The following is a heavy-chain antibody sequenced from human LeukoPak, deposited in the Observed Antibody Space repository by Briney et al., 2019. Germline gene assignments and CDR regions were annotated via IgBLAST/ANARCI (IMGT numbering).Heavy chain of an antibody. CDR2: ISCDGGNT. D-gene: IGHD5-12*01. CDR1: GFTFGIHA. J-gene: IGHJ3*02. CDR3: ARDGRGGAFDI. Sequence: GGSLTLSCAVSGFTFGIHAMRWVRQEPGNGREWVAFISCDGGNTYYVDNVKGRFTISRDNAKNTLYLQMSSLRPEDTAVYYCARDGRGGAFDIWGQGTTVTVSS. V-gene: IGHV3-30*15.